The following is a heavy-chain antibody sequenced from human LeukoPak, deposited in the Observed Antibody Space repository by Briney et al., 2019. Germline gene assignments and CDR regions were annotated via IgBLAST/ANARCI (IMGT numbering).Heavy chain of an antibody. CDR1: GGSFSGYY. CDR2: INHSGST. CDR3: ARGVAQQLVTCYYYYYYMDV. J-gene: IGHJ6*03. Sequence: PSETLSLTCAVYGGSFSGYYWSWIRQPPGKGLEWIGEINHSGSTNYNPSLKSRVTISVDTSKNQFSLKLSSVTAADTAVYYCARGVAQQLVTCYYYYYYMDVWGKGTTVTVSS. D-gene: IGHD6-13*01. V-gene: IGHV4-34*01.